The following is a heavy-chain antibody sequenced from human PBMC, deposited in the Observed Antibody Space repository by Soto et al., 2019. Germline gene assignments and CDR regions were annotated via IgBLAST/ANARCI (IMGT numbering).Heavy chain of an antibody. CDR1: GFSLSNARMG. CDR3: ARIDSWYIDY. J-gene: IGHJ4*02. V-gene: IGHV2-26*01. CDR2: IFSTDEK. D-gene: IGHD6-13*01. Sequence: QVTLKESGPVVVKPTETLPLTCTVSGFSLSNARMGVTWIRHTQGKALEWLAHIFSTDEKYYSTSLKSRLTISKDTSKSQVVLTMTNMDPVDTATFYCARIDSWYIDYWGQGTLVTVSS.